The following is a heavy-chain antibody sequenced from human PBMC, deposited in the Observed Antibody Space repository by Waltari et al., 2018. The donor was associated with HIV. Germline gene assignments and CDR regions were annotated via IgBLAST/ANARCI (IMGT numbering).Heavy chain of an antibody. J-gene: IGHJ4*02. CDR1: GFTFSSYA. V-gene: IGHV3-23*01. CDR2: ISGSGGST. CDR3: ARQSLGSFDY. Sequence: EVQLLESGGGLVQPGGSLRLSCATSGFTFSSYAMSWVRQAPRKGPRWVSAISGSGGSTYYADSVKGRFTISRDNSKNTLYLQMDSLRAEDTAVYYCARQSLGSFDYWGQGTLVTVSS. D-gene: IGHD7-27*01.